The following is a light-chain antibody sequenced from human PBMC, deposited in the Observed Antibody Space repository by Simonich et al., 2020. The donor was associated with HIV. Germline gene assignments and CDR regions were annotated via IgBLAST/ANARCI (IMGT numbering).Light chain of an antibody. CDR2: DAS. CDR3: QQRFNWPDT. J-gene: IGKJ3*01. CDR1: QSVSRH. Sequence: EIVLTQSPATLSLSTGDSATLSCWANQSVSRHLAWYQQKPGQAPRLLIYDASNMATGIPARFSGSGSGTDFTLTISSLEPEDFAVYYCQQRFNWPDTFGPGTKVDIK. V-gene: IGKV3-11*01.